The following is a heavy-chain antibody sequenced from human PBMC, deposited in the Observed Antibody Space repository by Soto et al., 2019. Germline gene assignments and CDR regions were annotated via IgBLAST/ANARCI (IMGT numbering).Heavy chain of an antibody. CDR3: AKGATGYYDSSGYYFSSWFDY. CDR2: IIPIFGTA. V-gene: IGHV1-69*13. Sequence: ASVKVSCKASGGTFSSYAISWVRQAPGQGLEWMGGIIPIFGTANYAQKFQGRVTITADESTSTAYMELSRLRAEDTAVYYCAKGATGYYDSSGYYFSSWFDYWGQGTLVTVSS. J-gene: IGHJ4*02. CDR1: GGTFSSYA. D-gene: IGHD3-22*01.